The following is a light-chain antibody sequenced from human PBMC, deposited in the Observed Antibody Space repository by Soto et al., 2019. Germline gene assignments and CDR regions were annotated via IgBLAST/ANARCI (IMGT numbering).Light chain of an antibody. CDR2: DAS. CDR1: QDIGKY. Sequence: DLQMTQSPSSLSASVGERVTITCQASQDIGKYLNWYQQKPGKAPKLLIYDASNLETGVPSRFGGSGSVTDFTFTISSLQSEDIATYFCQQDDQLPITFGQGTRLEI. J-gene: IGKJ5*01. CDR3: QQDDQLPIT. V-gene: IGKV1-33*01.